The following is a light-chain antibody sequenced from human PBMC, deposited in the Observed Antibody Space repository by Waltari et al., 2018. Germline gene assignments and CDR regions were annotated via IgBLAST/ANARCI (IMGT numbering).Light chain of an antibody. CDR3: QSHDSSHYV. Sequence: QSVLTQPPSVSGAPGQRVTISCTGSSSNIGAGYDVHWYQQLPGTAPKLLIYANTHRPSGVPDRFSGSKSGTSASLAITGLLAEDEADYYCQSHDSSHYVFGTGTKVTVL. CDR1: SSNIGAGYD. V-gene: IGLV1-40*01. J-gene: IGLJ1*01. CDR2: ANT.